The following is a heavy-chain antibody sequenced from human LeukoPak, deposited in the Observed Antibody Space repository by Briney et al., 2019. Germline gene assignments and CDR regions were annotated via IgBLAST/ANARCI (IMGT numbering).Heavy chain of an antibody. CDR3: ARGGYGANDDAFDI. D-gene: IGHD4-23*01. Sequence: GGSLRLSYAASGFTFSSYSMNWVRQAPGKGLEWVSYISSSTNTIYYADSVKGRFTISRDNAKNSLFLQMNSLRDEDTAVYYCARGGYGANDDAFDIWGQGTMVTVSS. CDR1: GFTFSSYS. J-gene: IGHJ3*02. V-gene: IGHV3-48*02. CDR2: ISSSTNTI.